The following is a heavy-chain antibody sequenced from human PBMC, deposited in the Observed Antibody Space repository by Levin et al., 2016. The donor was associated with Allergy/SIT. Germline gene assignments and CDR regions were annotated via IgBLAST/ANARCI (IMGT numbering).Heavy chain of an antibody. Sequence: ASVKVSCKASGYTFTSSYMHWVRQAPGQGLEWMGIISPSGGSTRYAQKFQGRVTMTRDTSTSTVYMELSSVRSEDTAVYYCATPSPKGPRIAAAGVDYYYMGVWGKGTTVTVSS. CDR1: GYTFTSSY. D-gene: IGHD6-13*01. CDR3: ATPSPKGPRIAAAGVDYYYMGV. J-gene: IGHJ6*03. V-gene: IGHV1-46*01. CDR2: ISPSGGST.